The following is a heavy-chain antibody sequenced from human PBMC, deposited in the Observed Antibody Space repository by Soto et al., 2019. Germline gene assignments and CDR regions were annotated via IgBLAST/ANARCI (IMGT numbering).Heavy chain of an antibody. Sequence: QVLLVQSGPEVKKPGSSVKVSCKASGGTFNNYAINWVRQAPGKGLEWMGGIIPTFGTGNHAQKFQGRVTITADESTTTAYMEPTSLRSEDTAIYYCASFDGTLVRGGRSSPYEMDVWGQGTTVIVSS. CDR1: GGTFNNYA. V-gene: IGHV1-69*01. J-gene: IGHJ6*02. CDR2: IIPTFGTG. CDR3: ASFDGTLVRGGRSSPYEMDV. D-gene: IGHD3-10*01.